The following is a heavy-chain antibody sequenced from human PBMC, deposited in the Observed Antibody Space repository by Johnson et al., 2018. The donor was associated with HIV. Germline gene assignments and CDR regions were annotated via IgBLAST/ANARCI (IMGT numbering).Heavy chain of an antibody. CDR2: VYSGGST. CDR1: GFTVSSNY. Sequence: VQLVESGGGVVQPGGSLRLSCAASGFTVSSNYMSWVRQAPGKGLEWVSVVYSGGSTYYADSVKGRFTISRDNSKNTLYLQMNSLRAEDTAVYYCAKPPSMGADAFDIWGQGTMVTVSS. CDR3: AKPPSMGADAFDI. J-gene: IGHJ3*02. V-gene: IGHV3-66*04. D-gene: IGHD3-16*01.